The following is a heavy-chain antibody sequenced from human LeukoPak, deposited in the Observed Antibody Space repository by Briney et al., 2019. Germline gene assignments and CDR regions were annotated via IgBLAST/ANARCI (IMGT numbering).Heavy chain of an antibody. CDR3: ASEVGAAAFDI. Sequence: AGGSLRLSCAASGFTFSSYSMNWVRQAPGKGLEWVSSISSSSSYIYYADSVKGRFTISRDNAKNSLYLQMNSLRAEDTAVYYCASEVGAAAFDIWGQGTMVTVSS. D-gene: IGHD1-26*01. CDR1: GFTFSSYS. J-gene: IGHJ3*02. CDR2: ISSSSSYI. V-gene: IGHV3-21*01.